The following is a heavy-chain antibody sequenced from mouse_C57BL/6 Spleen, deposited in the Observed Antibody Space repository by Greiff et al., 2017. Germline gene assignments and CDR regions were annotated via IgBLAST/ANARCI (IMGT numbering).Heavy chain of an antibody. J-gene: IGHJ4*01. Sequence: EVKVEASGGGLVQPKGSLKLSCAASGFSFNTYAMNWVRQAPGKGLEWVARIRSKSNNYATYYADSVKDRFTISRDDSESMLYLRMNNLKTEDTAMYYCVRHYPYYYAMDYWGQGTSVTVSS. V-gene: IGHV10-1*01. CDR2: IRSKSNNYAT. CDR3: VRHYPYYYAMDY. CDR1: GFSFNTYA.